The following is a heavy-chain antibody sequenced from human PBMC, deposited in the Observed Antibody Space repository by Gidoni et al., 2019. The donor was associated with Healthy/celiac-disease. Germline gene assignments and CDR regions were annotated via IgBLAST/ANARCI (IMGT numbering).Heavy chain of an antibody. Sequence: EVQLVESGGGLVQPGGSLRLSCAASGFTFSSYSMNWVRQAPGKGLEWVSSISSSSSYIYYADAVKGRFTISRDNAKNSLYLQMNSLRAEDTAVYYCARAPDSITIFGDVWGQGTTVTVSS. CDR1: GFTFSSYS. CDR3: ARAPDSITIFGDV. V-gene: IGHV3-21*01. J-gene: IGHJ6*02. CDR2: ISSSSSYI. D-gene: IGHD3-3*01.